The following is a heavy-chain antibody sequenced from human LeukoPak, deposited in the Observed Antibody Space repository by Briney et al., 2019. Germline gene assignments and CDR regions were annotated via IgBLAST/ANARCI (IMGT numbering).Heavy chain of an antibody. V-gene: IGHV3-23*01. CDR3: AIPRVGANSKGAFDI. J-gene: IGHJ3*02. D-gene: IGHD1-26*01. CDR1: GFTFSSYA. Sequence: GGSLRLSCAVSGFTFSSYAMSWVRQAPGKGLEWVSAISGSGGSTYYADSVKGRFTISRDNSKNTLYLQMNSLRAEDTAVYYCAIPRVGANSKGAFDIWGQGTMVTVSS. CDR2: ISGSGGST.